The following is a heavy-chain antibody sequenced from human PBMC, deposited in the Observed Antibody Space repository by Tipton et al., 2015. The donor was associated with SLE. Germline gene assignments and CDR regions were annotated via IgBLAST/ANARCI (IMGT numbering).Heavy chain of an antibody. CDR1: GFTFDDYA. CDR2: ISWNSGSI. D-gene: IGHD4-11*01. J-gene: IGHJ4*02. Sequence: RSLRLSCAASGFTFDDYAMHWVRQAPGKGLEWVSGISWNSGSIGYADSVKGRFTISRDNAKNSLYLQMNSLRAEDTAVYYCARDRDDYTDYWGQGTLVTVSS. V-gene: IGHV3-9*01. CDR3: ARDRDDYTDY.